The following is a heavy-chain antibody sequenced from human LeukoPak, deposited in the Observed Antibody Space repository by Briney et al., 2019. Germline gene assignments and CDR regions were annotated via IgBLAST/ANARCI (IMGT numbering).Heavy chain of an antibody. D-gene: IGHD1-26*01. CDR3: ARDRRRRELLSFDY. J-gene: IGHJ4*02. CDR1: GYTFTGYY. Sequence: ASVKVSCKASGYTFTGYYMHWVRQAPGQGLEWMGWINPNSGGTNYAQKFQGRVTMTRDTSISTAYMELSRLRSDDTAVYYCARDRRRRELLSFDYWGQGTLVTVSS. V-gene: IGHV1-2*02. CDR2: INPNSGGT.